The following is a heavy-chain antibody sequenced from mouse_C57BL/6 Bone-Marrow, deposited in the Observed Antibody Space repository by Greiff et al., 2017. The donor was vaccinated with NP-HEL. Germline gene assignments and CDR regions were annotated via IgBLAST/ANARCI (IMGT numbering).Heavy chain of an antibody. CDR1: GYTFTSYG. J-gene: IGHJ2*01. V-gene: IGHV1-81*01. CDR3: ARWGVLRYYFDY. D-gene: IGHD1-1*01. Sequence: QVQLQQSGAELARPGASVKLSCKASGYTFTSYGISWVKQRTGQGLEWIGEIYPRSGNTYYNEKFKGKATLTADKSSSTAYMELRSLTSEDSAVYVCARWGVLRYYFDYWGQGTTLTVSS. CDR2: IYPRSGNT.